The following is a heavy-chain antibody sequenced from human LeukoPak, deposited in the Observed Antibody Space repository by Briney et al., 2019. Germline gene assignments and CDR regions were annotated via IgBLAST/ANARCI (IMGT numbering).Heavy chain of an antibody. J-gene: IGHJ4*02. CDR3: ARGRYYSRPRIFDY. D-gene: IGHD3-16*01. CDR1: GGSFSGYY. Sequence: PSETLSLTCAVYGGSFSGYYWSWIRQPPGKGLEWIGEINHSGSTNYNPSLKSRVTISVDTSKNQFSLKLSSVTAADTAVYYCARGRYYSRPRIFDYWGQGTLVTVSS. V-gene: IGHV4-34*01. CDR2: INHSGST.